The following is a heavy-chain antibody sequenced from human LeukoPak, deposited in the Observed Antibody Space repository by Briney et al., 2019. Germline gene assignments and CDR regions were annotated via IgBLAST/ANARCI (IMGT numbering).Heavy chain of an antibody. Sequence: GGSLRLSCVDSGFTFSSYWMSWVRQAPGKGLEWVANIKQDGSENCYVDSVKGRFTISRDNAKNSLYLQMNSLRAEDTAMYYCARIRVPLLYGMDVWGQGTTVTVSS. J-gene: IGHJ6*02. CDR3: ARIRVPLLYGMDV. V-gene: IGHV3-7*03. CDR1: GFTFSSYW. CDR2: IKQDGSEN. D-gene: IGHD1-1*01.